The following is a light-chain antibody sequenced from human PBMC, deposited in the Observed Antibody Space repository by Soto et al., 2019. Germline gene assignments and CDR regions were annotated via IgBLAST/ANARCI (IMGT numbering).Light chain of an antibody. V-gene: IGLV2-8*01. CDR2: DVI. J-gene: IGLJ2*01. CDR1: SRDIGGYDF. CDR3: SSYGGSNNVL. Sequence: QSVLTQPPSASGSPGQSVTISCTGTSRDIGGYDFVSWYQQHPGKAPKLMIYDVIKRPSGVPDRFSGSKSGKTASLTVSGLQADDEADYYCSSYGGSNNVLFGGGTKLTVL.